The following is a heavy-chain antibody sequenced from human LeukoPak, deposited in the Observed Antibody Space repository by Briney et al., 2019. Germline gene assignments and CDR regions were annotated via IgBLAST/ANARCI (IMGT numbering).Heavy chain of an antibody. CDR1: GYTFTSYY. Sequence: ASVKVSCKASGYTFTSYYMHWVRQAPGQGREWMGIINPSGGSTSYAQKLQGRVTVSRDTSTSTVYMELSGLRSEDTAVYYCARVGIAARPFYFDYWGQGTLVTVSS. V-gene: IGHV1-46*04. CDR2: INPSGGST. J-gene: IGHJ4*02. D-gene: IGHD6-6*01. CDR3: ARVGIAARPFYFDY.